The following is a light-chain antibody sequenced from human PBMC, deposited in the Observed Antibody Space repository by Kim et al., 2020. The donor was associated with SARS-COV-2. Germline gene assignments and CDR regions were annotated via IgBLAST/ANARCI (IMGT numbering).Light chain of an antibody. Sequence: VPPGQTATITCSGDKLGNKYACWYQQKPGQSPVLVIFQGTKRPSGIPDRFSGSYSRNTATLTISETQAMDEAAYYCQAWDSGSAVFGGGTQLTVL. CDR3: QAWDSGSAV. V-gene: IGLV3-1*01. CDR2: QGT. J-gene: IGLJ2*01. CDR1: KLGNKY.